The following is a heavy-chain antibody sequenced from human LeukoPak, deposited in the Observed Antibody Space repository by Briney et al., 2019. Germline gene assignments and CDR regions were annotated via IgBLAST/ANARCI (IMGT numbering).Heavy chain of an antibody. CDR2: SSGSINAT. J-gene: IGHJ4*02. CDR1: GFTFSNYA. CDR3: VKGGQLGF. Sequence: GGSLRLSCAASGFTFSNYAMSWVRQAPGKGLEWVSASSGSINATWYVDSVKGRFTISRDNSKNTLFLHMSSLRVEDTAKYYCVKGGQLGFWGQGTLVTVSS. V-gene: IGHV3-23*01. D-gene: IGHD6-6*01.